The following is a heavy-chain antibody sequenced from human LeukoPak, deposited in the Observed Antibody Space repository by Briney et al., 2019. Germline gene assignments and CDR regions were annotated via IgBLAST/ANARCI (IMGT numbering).Heavy chain of an antibody. V-gene: IGHV3-23*01. CDR2: ISGSGGST. D-gene: IGHD6-6*01. CDR3: ANHIMEQLHPYDAFDI. CDR1: GFTFSSYA. J-gene: IGHJ3*02. Sequence: PGGSLRLSCAASGFTFSSYAMSWVRQAPGKGLEWVSAISGSGGSTYYADSVKGRFTISRDNSKNTLYLQMNSLRAEDTAVYYCANHIMEQLHPYDAFDIWGQGTMVTVSS.